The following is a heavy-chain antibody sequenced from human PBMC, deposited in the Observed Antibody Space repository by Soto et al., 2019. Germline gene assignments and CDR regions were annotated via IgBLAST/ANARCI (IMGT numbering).Heavy chain of an antibody. D-gene: IGHD6-13*01. CDR3: ARSRIAAVVPDY. Sequence: PSETLSLTCTVSGGSIGSYYWSWIRQPPGKGLEWIGYMYYSGSTNYNPSLKSRVTISVDTSKNQFSLRLSSVTAADTAVYYCARSRIAAVVPDYWGQGTLVTVSS. CDR1: GGSIGSYY. J-gene: IGHJ4*02. V-gene: IGHV4-59*01. CDR2: MYYSGST.